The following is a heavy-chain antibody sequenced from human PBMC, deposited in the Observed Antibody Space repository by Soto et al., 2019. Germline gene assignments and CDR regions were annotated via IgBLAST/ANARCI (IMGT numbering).Heavy chain of an antibody. CDR2: INPSGGST. D-gene: IGHD6-13*01. CDR3: ARRNRAIAAAGTGVWFDP. J-gene: IGHJ5*02. V-gene: IGHV1-46*01. CDR1: GYTFTSYY. Sequence: QVQLVQSGAEVKKPGASVKVSCKASGYTFTSYYMHWVRQVLGQGLEWMGIINPSGGSTSYAQKYQGIVTMTRETSTSTVYMELSSLGPEDTAVYYCARRNRAIAAAGTGVWFDPWGQGTLVTV.